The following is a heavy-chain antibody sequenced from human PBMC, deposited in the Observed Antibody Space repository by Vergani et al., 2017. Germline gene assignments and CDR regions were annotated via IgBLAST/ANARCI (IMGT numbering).Heavy chain of an antibody. CDR1: GYTFTSYG. J-gene: IGHJ6*02. CDR3: SRDPDIVVVPAAPYYYYYYGMDV. CDR2: ISAYNGNT. Sequence: QVQLVQSGAEVKKPGASVKVSCKASGYTFTSYGISWVRQAPGQGLEWMGWISAYNGNTNYAQKLQGRVTMTTDTSTSTAYMELRSLRSDDTAMYYCSRDPDIVVVPAAPYYYYYYGMDVWGQGTTVTVS. V-gene: IGHV1-18*04. D-gene: IGHD2-2*01.